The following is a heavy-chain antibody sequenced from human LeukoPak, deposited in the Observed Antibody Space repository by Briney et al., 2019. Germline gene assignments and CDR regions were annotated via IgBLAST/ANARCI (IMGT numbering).Heavy chain of an antibody. Sequence: PGRSLRLSCAASGFTFSSYAMHWVRQAPGKGLEWVAVISYDGSNKYYADSVKGRFTISRDNSKNTLYLQMNSLRAEDTAVYYCARRYCGGDCYSTFFDYWGQGTLVTVSS. CDR1: GFTFSSYA. CDR2: ISYDGSNK. D-gene: IGHD2-21*02. CDR3: ARRYCGGDCYSTFFDY. J-gene: IGHJ4*02. V-gene: IGHV3-30-3*01.